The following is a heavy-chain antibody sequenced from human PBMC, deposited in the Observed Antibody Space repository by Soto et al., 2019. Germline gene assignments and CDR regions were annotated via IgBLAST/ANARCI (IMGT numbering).Heavy chain of an antibody. J-gene: IGHJ4*02. V-gene: IGHV1-18*01. Sequence: ASVKVSCKASGYTFTSYGISWVRQAPGQGLEWMGWISAYNGNTNYAQKLQGRVTMTTDTSTSTAYMELRSLGSDDTAVYYCARDPPEIAAAGTAPDYWGQGTLVTVSS. D-gene: IGHD6-13*01. CDR3: ARDPPEIAAAGTAPDY. CDR1: GYTFTSYG. CDR2: ISAYNGNT.